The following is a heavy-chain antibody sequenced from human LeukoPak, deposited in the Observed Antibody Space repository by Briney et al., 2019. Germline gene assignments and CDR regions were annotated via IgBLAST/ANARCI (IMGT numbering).Heavy chain of an antibody. Sequence: GGSLRLSCAASGFTFSNAWMSWVRQAPGKGLEWVAVISYDGSNKYYADSVKGRFTISRDNSKNTLYLQMNSLRAEDTAVYYCARGSPRGPAAHDYRGYYFDYWGQGTLVTVSS. V-gene: IGHV3-30-3*01. CDR2: ISYDGSNK. CDR3: ARGSPRGPAAHDYRGYYFDY. J-gene: IGHJ4*02. CDR1: GFTFSNAW. D-gene: IGHD2-2*01.